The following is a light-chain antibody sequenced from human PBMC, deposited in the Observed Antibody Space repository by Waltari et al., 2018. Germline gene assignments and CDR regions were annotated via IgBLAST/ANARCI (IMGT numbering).Light chain of an antibody. CDR2: EDK. CDR3: QSYDTDSVV. CDR1: GGSIASNY. Sequence: NFMLTQPHSVSESPGKTVTISCTRTGGSIASNYVQWYQQRPGSVPTTVIYEDKNIPSWVPDRFSGSIDRSSNSASLTISGLKTEDEADYYCQSYDTDSVVFGGGTKLTVL. V-gene: IGLV6-57*04. J-gene: IGLJ2*01.